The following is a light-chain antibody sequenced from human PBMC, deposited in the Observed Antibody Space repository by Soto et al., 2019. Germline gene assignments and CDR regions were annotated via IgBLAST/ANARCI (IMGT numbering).Light chain of an antibody. CDR3: HQYGSSPPYT. V-gene: IGKV3-20*01. J-gene: IGKJ2*01. CDR2: GAS. CDR1: QSVSSSY. Sequence: EIGLTQSPGTLSLSPGERATLSCRASQSVSSSYLAWYQQKPGQAPRLLIYGASSRATGIPDRLNGSEAGTDFTLTIIRLEPEDFAVYYCHQYGSSPPYTFDQGTKLEIK.